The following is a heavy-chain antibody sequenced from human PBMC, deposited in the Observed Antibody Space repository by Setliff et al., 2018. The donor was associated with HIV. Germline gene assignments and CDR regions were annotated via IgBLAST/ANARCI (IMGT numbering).Heavy chain of an antibody. J-gene: IGHJ4*02. CDR3: ARDPRYCSGGSCYGYFDF. V-gene: IGHV4-59*01. CDR1: GGSISSTY. D-gene: IGHD2-15*01. Sequence: SETLSLTCTVSGGSISSTYRSWIRQPPGKGLEWIGYSHYSGSPHYNPSLKSRVTISVDTSKNQFSLKLSSVTAADTAVYYCARDPRYCSGGSCYGYFDFWGQGTLVTVSS. CDR2: SHYSGSP.